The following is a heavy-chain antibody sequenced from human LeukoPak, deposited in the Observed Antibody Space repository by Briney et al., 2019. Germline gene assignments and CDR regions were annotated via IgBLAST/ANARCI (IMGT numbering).Heavy chain of an antibody. D-gene: IGHD6-19*01. Sequence: GGSLRLSCAASGFTFSNAWMSWVRQAQGKGLDWVGRIKSNTDGGTTDYAAPVKGRFTISRDDSKNTLYLQMNSLKTEDTAVYYCTTDLQYSSGWLQIDYWGQGTLVPVSS. V-gene: IGHV3-15*01. J-gene: IGHJ4*02. CDR3: TTDLQYSSGWLQIDY. CDR2: IKSNTDGGTT. CDR1: GFTFSNAW.